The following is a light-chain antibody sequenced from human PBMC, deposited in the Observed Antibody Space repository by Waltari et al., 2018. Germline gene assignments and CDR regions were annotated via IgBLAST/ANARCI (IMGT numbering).Light chain of an antibody. CDR3: QKYGTLPAT. CDR1: QSVSRW. J-gene: IGKJ1*01. CDR2: GAS. Sequence: EIVLTQSPGTLSLSPGERATLSCRASQSVSRWLAWYQQTPGQPPRLLIYGASSRATGIPDRFSGSGSVTDFSLTISRREPEDSAVYYCQKYGTLPATFGQGTKVEVK. V-gene: IGKV3-20*01.